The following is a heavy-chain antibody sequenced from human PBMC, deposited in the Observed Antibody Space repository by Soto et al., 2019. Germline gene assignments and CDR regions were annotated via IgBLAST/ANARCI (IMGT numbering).Heavy chain of an antibody. CDR1: GFTFSSYG. V-gene: IGHV3-21*01. J-gene: IGHJ6*02. CDR2: ISSSSSYI. Sequence: GGSLRLSCAASGFTFSSYGMNWVRQAPGKGLEWVSSISSSSSYIYYADSVKGRFTISRDNAKNSLYLQMNSLRAEDTAVYYCARADSSSWDKNYYYYGMDVWGQGTTVTVSS. D-gene: IGHD6-13*01. CDR3: ARADSSSWDKNYYYYGMDV.